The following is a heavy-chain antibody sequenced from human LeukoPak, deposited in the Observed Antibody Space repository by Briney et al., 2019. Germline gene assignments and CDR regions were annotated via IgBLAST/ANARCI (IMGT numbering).Heavy chain of an antibody. CDR1: GFAFTDYA. J-gene: IGHJ3*02. V-gene: IGHV3-23*01. CDR2: ITDSGGAT. CDR3: AKAYTRSWYAAFDI. D-gene: IGHD6-13*01. Sequence: GGSLRLSCAASGFAFTDYAISWVRQTPGKGLEWVSAITDSGGATYYADSVKGRFTISRDNSKNTLYLQMNSLRGDDTAIYYCAKAYTRSWYAAFDIWGQGTMVTISS.